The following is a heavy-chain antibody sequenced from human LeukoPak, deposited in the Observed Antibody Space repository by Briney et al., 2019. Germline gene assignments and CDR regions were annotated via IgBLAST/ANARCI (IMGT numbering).Heavy chain of an antibody. V-gene: IGHV3-21*01. J-gene: IGHJ4*02. Sequence: GSLRLSCAASGFTFSSYSMNWVRQAPGKGLEWVSSISSSSSYIYYADSVKGRFTISRDNAKNSLYLQMNSLRAEDTAVYYCASSGHGGSLLIYWGQGTLVTVSS. D-gene: IGHD2-15*01. CDR3: ASSGHGGSLLIY. CDR1: GFTFSSYS. CDR2: ISSSSSYI.